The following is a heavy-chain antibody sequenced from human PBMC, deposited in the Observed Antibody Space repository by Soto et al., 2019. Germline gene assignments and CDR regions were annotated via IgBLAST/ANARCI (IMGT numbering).Heavy chain of an antibody. J-gene: IGHJ4*02. CDR3: ARDTPAMVRGVPDY. CDR2: ISYDGSNK. Sequence: GGSLRLSCAASGFTFSSYAMHWVRQAPGKGLEWVAVISYDGSNKYYANSVKGRFTISRDNSKNTLYLQMNSLRAEDTAVYYCARDTPAMVRGVPDYWGQGTLVT. V-gene: IGHV3-30-3*01. CDR1: GFTFSSYA. D-gene: IGHD3-10*01.